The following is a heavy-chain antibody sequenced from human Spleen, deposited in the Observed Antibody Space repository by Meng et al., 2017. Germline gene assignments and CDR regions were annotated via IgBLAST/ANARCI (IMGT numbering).Heavy chain of an antibody. CDR3: ARRFVTDFDS. CDR1: GFTFTAYA. V-gene: IGHV3-30*01. CDR2: ISHDGSNR. D-gene: IGHD2-21*02. J-gene: IGHJ4*02. Sequence: QVRLVESGGGVVQPGRSLRLSCAASGFTFTAYAMHWVRQAPGKGLEWVALISHDGSNRYYADPVKGRFTITRDNSKNTLYLQLNSLRVEDTAVYFCARRFVTDFDSWGQGTLVTVSS.